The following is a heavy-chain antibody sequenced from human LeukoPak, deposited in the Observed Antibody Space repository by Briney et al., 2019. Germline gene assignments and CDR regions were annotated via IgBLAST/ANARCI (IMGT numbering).Heavy chain of an antibody. D-gene: IGHD2-15*01. CDR2: INHSGST. CDR1: GGSFSGYY. V-gene: IGHV4-34*01. Sequence: PSETLSLTCAVYGGSFSGYYWSWIRQPPGKGLEWIGEINHSGSTNYNPSLKSRVTISVDTSKNQFSLKLSSVTAADTAVYYCARPSVVVVAAAKFSYSYGMDAWGQGTTVPVS. J-gene: IGHJ6*02. CDR3: ARPSVVVVAAAKFSYSYGMDA.